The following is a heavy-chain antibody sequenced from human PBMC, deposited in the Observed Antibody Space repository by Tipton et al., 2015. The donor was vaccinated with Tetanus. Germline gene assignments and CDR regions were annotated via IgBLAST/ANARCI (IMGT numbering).Heavy chain of an antibody. V-gene: IGHV4-34*01. CDR2: INHSGST. CDR1: GGSFSGYY. Sequence: GLVKPSETLSLTCAVYGGSFSGYYWSWIRQPPGKGLEWIGEINHSGSTNYNPSLKSRVTISVDTSKNQFSLKLSSVTAADTAVYYCARRRSYSFTQLYYFDYWGQGTLVTVSS. D-gene: IGHD2/OR15-2a*01. CDR3: ARRRSYSFTQLYYFDY. J-gene: IGHJ4*02.